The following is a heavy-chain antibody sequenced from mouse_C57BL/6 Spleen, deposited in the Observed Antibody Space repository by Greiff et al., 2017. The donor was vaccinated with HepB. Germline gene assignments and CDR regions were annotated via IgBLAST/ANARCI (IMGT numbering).Heavy chain of an antibody. V-gene: IGHV1-81*01. Sequence: VNLAESGAELARPGASVKLSCKASGYTFTSYGISWVKQRTGQGLEWIGEMYPRSGNTYYNEKFKGKATLTAAKSSSTAYMELRSLTSEDSAVDFCAREKGTTVVAPDYWGQGTTLTVSS. J-gene: IGHJ2*01. CDR2: MYPRSGNT. CDR3: AREKGTTVVAPDY. D-gene: IGHD1-1*01. CDR1: GYTFTSYG.